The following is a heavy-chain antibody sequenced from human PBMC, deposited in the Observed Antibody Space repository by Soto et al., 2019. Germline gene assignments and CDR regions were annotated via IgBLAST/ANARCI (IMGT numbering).Heavy chain of an antibody. CDR1: GLTFSSYW. CDR2: IKSDEGYT. J-gene: IGHJ4*02. D-gene: IGHD3-22*01. CDR3: ARDGLRDSSGYGTKYYFDY. V-gene: IGHV3-74*01. Sequence: GGSMRLSCAAAGLTFSSYWRHWVRQTPGKGLEWVARIKSDEGYTAYADSVKGRFTISRDNAKNMLYLQMNSLRDEDTAVYYCARDGLRDSSGYGTKYYFDYWGQGTLVTVSS.